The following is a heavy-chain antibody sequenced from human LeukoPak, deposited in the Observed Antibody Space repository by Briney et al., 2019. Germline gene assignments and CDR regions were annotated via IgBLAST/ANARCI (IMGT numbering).Heavy chain of an antibody. J-gene: IGHJ5*02. D-gene: IGHD2-15*01. V-gene: IGHV4-34*01. CDR3: ARDALYSSNNWFDP. CDR1: GGSFSGYY. CDR2: INHSGST. Sequence: PSETLSLTCAVYGGSFSGYYWSWIRQPPGKGLEWIGEINHSGSTNYNPSLKSRVTISVDTSKNQFSLKLSSVTAADTAVYYCARDALYSSNNWFDPWGQGTLVTVSS.